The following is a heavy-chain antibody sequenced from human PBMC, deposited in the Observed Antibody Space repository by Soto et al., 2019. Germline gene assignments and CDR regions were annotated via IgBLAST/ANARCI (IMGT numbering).Heavy chain of an antibody. D-gene: IGHD2-2*01. Sequence: GGSLRLSCAASGFTFTTYSLTWVRQAPGKGLEWVASIGSSSNYIYYADSVKGRFTISRDNAKNSLYLQMNSLRAEDTAVYYYAPLTYCSSASCPNYYYVMGVWGQGTTGTGSS. CDR2: IGSSSNYI. V-gene: IGHV3-21*06. CDR1: GFTFTTYS. CDR3: APLTYCSSASCPNYYYVMGV. J-gene: IGHJ6*02.